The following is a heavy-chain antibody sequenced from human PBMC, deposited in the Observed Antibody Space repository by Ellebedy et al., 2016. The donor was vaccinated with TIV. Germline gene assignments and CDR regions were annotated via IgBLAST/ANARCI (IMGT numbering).Heavy chain of an antibody. CDR2: IVYSGST. CDR3: ARAPRGNPGMYFDV. Sequence: MPSETLSLTCTVSGVCISSSYWTWIRQPPWRGLEWLGSIVYSGSTASPPSLRSRVTISVDTSKNQFSLNLSSVAATDTDIYSCARAPRGNPGMYFDVWGRGTLVTVSS. J-gene: IGHJ2*01. V-gene: IGHV4-59*01. D-gene: IGHD1-14*01. CDR1: GVCISSSY.